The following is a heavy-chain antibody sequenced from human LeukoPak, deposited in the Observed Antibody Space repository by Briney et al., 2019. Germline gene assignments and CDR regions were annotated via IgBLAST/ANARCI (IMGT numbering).Heavy chain of an antibody. CDR2: FDPEDGET. CDR1: GYTLTELS. J-gene: IGHJ5*02. Sequence: ASVTVSCKVSGYTLTELSMHWVRQAPGKGLEWMGGFDPEDGETIYAQKFQGRVTMTEDTSTDTAYMELSSLRSEDTAVYYCATVSLGHCSGGSCYAWFDPWGQGTLVTVSS. V-gene: IGHV1-24*01. D-gene: IGHD2-15*01. CDR3: ATVSLGHCSGGSCYAWFDP.